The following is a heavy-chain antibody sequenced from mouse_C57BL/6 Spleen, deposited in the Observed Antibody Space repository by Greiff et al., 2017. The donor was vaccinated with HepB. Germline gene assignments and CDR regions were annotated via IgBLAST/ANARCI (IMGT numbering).Heavy chain of an antibody. CDR3: AREKGHYYGSSWFAY. Sequence: LVESGAELVKPGASVKISCKASGYTFTDYYINWVKQRPGQGLEWIGKIGPGSGSTYYNEKFKGKATLTADKSSSTAYMQLSSLTSEDSAVYFCAREKGHYYGSSWFAYWGQGTLVTVSA. CDR1: GYTFTDYY. D-gene: IGHD1-1*01. V-gene: IGHV1-77*01. J-gene: IGHJ3*01. CDR2: IGPGSGST.